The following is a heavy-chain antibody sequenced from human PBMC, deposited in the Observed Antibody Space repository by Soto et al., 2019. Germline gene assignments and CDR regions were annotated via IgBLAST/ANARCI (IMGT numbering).Heavy chain of an antibody. V-gene: IGHV4-34*01. Sequence: SESLSLTCAVYGGSFSGYYWSWIRQPPGKGLEWIGEINHSGSTNYNPSLKSRVTMSVDTSKNQFSLKLSSVTAADTAVYFCAIGKATYYYDSSGYYYPYGYWGQGTLVTVSS. D-gene: IGHD3-22*01. CDR1: GGSFSGYY. CDR3: AIGKATYYYDSSGYYYPYGY. CDR2: INHSGST. J-gene: IGHJ4*02.